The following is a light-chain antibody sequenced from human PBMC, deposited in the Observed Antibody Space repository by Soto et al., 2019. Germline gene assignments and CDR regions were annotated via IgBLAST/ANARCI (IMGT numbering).Light chain of an antibody. CDR1: SSDVGGYNY. J-gene: IGLJ2*01. CDR3: SSYTSSSPL. V-gene: IGLV2-14*01. CDR2: EVS. Sequence: QSALTQPASVSGSSGQSITISCTGTSSDVGGYNYVSWYQQHPGKAPKLMIYEVSNRPSGVSNRFSGSKSGNTASLTISGLQAEDEADYYCSSYTSSSPLFGGGTKLTVL.